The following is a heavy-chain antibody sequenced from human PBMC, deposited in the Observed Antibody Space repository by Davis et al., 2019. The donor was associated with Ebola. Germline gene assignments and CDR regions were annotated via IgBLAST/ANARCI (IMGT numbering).Heavy chain of an antibody. CDR2: IKEDGSAT. Sequence: PGGSLRLSCAASGFIFSDYYMSWIRQAPGKGLEWVANIKEDGSATNYVDSVKGRFTISRDNAKKSLYLQLNSLRADDTAMYYCARDYYDNSGDGFDIWGQGTMVTVSS. D-gene: IGHD3-22*01. J-gene: IGHJ3*02. V-gene: IGHV3-7*01. CDR3: ARDYYDNSGDGFDI. CDR1: GFIFSDYY.